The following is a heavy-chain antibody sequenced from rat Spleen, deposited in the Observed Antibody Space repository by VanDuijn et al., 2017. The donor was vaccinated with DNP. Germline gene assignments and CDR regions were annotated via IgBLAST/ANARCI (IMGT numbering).Heavy chain of an antibody. CDR3: ASIYYYSGDGFDY. J-gene: IGHJ2*01. CDR2: IKAKSNNYAT. CDR1: GFTFSAAW. V-gene: IGHV6-6*01. Sequence: EVQVLESGGGLVQPGNSLKLSCATSGFTFSAAWMYWYRQFPEKRLEWVARIKAKSNNYATDYTESVKGRFTISRDDSKGIIYLQMNNLKKEDTAIYYCASIYYYSGDGFDYWGQGVMVTVSS. D-gene: IGHD1-1*01.